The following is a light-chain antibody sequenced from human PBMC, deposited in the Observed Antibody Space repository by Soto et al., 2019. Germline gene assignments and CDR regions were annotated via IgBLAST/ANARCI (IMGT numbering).Light chain of an antibody. CDR2: GAS. CDR3: QQYFNWPLTWT. CDR1: QSIRTN. J-gene: IGKJ1*01. V-gene: IGKV3-15*01. Sequence: EIPLTQSPATLSVSAGGTVTLSCRASQSIRTNVAWYQQIPGQAPRLLVYGASTRATGVPARFSGSGSGIEFTLTISSLQSEDSAFYYCQQYFNWPLTWTFGPGTKVQIK.